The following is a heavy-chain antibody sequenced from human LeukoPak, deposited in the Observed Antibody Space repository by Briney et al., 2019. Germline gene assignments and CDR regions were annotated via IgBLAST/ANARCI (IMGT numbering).Heavy chain of an antibody. V-gene: IGHV4-59*11. Sequence: SETLSLTCSVSGGSISSHYWSRMRQPPGKGLEWIGYIYYTGSTDYNPSLKSRVTISVDTSKNQLSLKLSSVTAADAAVYYCARSDGAGATDYWGQGTLVTVSS. J-gene: IGHJ4*02. CDR2: IYYTGST. CDR3: ARSDGAGATDY. CDR1: GGSISSHY. D-gene: IGHD1-26*01.